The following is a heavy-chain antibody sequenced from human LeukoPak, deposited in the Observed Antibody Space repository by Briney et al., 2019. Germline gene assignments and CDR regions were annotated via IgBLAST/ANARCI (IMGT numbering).Heavy chain of an antibody. Sequence: SVKVSCKASGCTFSSYAISWVRQAPGQGLEWMGRIIPIFGTANYAQKFQGRVTITTDESTSTAYMELSSLRSEDTAVYYCARDGPYCTNGVCHWGLRWFDPWGQGTLVTVSS. CDR2: IIPIFGTA. CDR3: ARDGPYCTNGVCHWGLRWFDP. J-gene: IGHJ5*02. D-gene: IGHD2-8*01. V-gene: IGHV1-69*05. CDR1: GCTFSSYA.